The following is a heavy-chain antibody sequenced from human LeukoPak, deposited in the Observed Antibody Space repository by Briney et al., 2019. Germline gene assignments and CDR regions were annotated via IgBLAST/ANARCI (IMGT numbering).Heavy chain of an antibody. CDR2: IYYSGST. Sequence: PSETLSLTCTVSGGSISSGGYYWSWIRQHPGKGLEWIGYIYYSGSTYYNPSLKSRVTISVDTSKNQFSLKLSSVTAADTAVYYCARLRIVVVPAAMQYYDFWSGYNWFDPWGQGTLVTVSS. J-gene: IGHJ5*02. D-gene: IGHD2-2*01. CDR1: GGSISSGGYY. V-gene: IGHV4-31*03. CDR3: ARLRIVVVPAAMQYYDFWSGYNWFDP.